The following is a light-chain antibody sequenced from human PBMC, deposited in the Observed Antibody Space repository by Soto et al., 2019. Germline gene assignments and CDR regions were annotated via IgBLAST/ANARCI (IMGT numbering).Light chain of an antibody. CDR3: SSYTSSSTYV. CDR2: DVT. CDR1: SSDVGAFNY. J-gene: IGLJ1*01. Sequence: QSALTQPASVSGSPGQSITVSCTGTSSDVGAFNYVSWYQQHPGKAPKLVIFDVTSRPSGTSSRFSGSKSGNTASLTISGLQPEDEADYYCSSYTSSSTYVFGTGTKLTVL. V-gene: IGLV2-14*03.